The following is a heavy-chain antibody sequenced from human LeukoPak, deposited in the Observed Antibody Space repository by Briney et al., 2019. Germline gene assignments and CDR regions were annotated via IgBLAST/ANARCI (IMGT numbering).Heavy chain of an antibody. V-gene: IGHV4-59*01. CDR1: GGSISTYY. CDR2: IYYSGST. CDR3: ARDAEMALDY. J-gene: IGHJ4*02. Sequence: SATLSLTCTVSGGSISTYYWSWIRQPPGKGLEWIGYIYYSGSTNYNPSLKSRVTISVDTSKNQFSLRLSSVTAADTAIYYCARDAEMALDYWGQGTLVTVSS. D-gene: IGHD5-24*01.